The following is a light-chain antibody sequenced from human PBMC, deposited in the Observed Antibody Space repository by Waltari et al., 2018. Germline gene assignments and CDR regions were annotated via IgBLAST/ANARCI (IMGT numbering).Light chain of an antibody. CDR2: DTS. V-gene: IGLV7-46*01. CDR3: LLSYSGAARV. J-gene: IGLJ3*02. CDR1: TGAVNCGPY. Sequence: QAVVTQEPSLTVSPGGTVTLTCGSSTGAVNCGPYPYWVQQKPRQAPRTLIYDTSNKHSWTPARFAGSLLGGNAALTLSGAQPEDEADYYCLLSYSGAARVFGGGTKLTVL.